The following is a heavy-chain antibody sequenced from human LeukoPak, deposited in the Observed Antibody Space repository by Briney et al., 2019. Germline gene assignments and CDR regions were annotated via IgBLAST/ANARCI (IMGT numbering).Heavy chain of an antibody. D-gene: IGHD5-18*01. Sequence: ASVKVSCKTSGYTFTDYYIHWVRQAPGQGLEWMGWINPNSGGTNYAQKFQGRVTMTRDTSISTAYMELSRLRSDDAAVYYCASGDEDTAMPSGDYWGQGTLVTVSS. CDR2: INPNSGGT. CDR1: GYTFTDYY. V-gene: IGHV1-2*02. CDR3: ASGDEDTAMPSGDY. J-gene: IGHJ4*02.